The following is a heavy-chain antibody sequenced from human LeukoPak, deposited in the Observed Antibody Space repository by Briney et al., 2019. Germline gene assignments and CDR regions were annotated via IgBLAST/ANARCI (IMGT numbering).Heavy chain of an antibody. Sequence: SETLSLTCAVYGGSFSGYYWSWIRQPPGKGLEWIGEINHSGSTNYNPSLKSRVTISVDTSKNQFSLKLSSVTAADTAVYYCARWVEEWLRYYMDVWGKGTTDTVSS. J-gene: IGHJ6*03. CDR3: ARWVEEWLRYYMDV. D-gene: IGHD3-3*01. CDR1: GGSFSGYY. V-gene: IGHV4-34*01. CDR2: INHSGST.